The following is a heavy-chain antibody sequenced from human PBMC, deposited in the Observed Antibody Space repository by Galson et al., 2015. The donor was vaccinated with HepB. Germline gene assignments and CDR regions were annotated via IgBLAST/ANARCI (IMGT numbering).Heavy chain of an antibody. CDR2: IYYSGST. CDR3: ARRPILRYFDWLFAEGDY. D-gene: IGHD3-9*01. CDR1: GGSISSSSYY. V-gene: IGHV4-39*01. J-gene: IGHJ4*02. Sequence: ETLSLTCTVSGGSISSSSYYWGWIRQPPGKGLEWIGSIYYSGSTYYNPSLKSRVTISVDTSKNQFSLKLSSVTAADTAVYYCARRPILRYFDWLFAEGDYWGQGTLVTVSS.